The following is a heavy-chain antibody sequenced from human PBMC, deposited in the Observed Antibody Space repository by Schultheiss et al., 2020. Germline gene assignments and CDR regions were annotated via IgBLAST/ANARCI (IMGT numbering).Heavy chain of an antibody. V-gene: IGHV2-5*02. CDR3: AHSPAVAGHDWYFDL. J-gene: IGHJ2*01. CDR1: GFSLSTSGVG. Sequence: SGPTLVKPTQTLTLTCTFSGFSLSTSGVGVVWIRQPPGKALEWLALIYWDDGKRYSPSLKRRLTITKDTSKNQVVLTMTNMDPVDTATYYCAHSPAVAGHDWYFDLWSRGTLVTDSS. D-gene: IGHD6-19*01. CDR2: IYWDDGK.